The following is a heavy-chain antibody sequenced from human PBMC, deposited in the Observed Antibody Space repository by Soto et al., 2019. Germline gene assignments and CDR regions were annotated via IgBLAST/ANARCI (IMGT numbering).Heavy chain of an antibody. V-gene: IGHV3-23*01. D-gene: IGHD3-10*01. Sequence: QLLESGGGLVQPGGSLRLSCAASGFTFSSYAMSWVRQAPGKGLEWVSAISGSGGSTYYADSVKGRFTISRDNSKKTLYLQMDSLRAEDTAVYYCAKWQPGSTSPFDYWGQGTLVTVSS. CDR2: ISGSGGST. CDR3: AKWQPGSTSPFDY. CDR1: GFTFSSYA. J-gene: IGHJ4*02.